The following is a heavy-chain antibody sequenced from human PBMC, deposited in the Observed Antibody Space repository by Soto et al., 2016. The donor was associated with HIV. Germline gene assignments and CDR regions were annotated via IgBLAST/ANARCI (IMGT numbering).Heavy chain of an antibody. CDR2: ITHSGST. Sequence: QVQLQQWGAGLLKPSETLSLTCAVYGGPFSHYYWAWIRQPPGKGLEWIGEITHSGSTNYNPSLKSRVTISVDVSKNQFSLKMTSVTAADTAVYFCARQANXAVARYFDYVGPGNLSPSPQ. V-gene: IGHV4-34*02. J-gene: IGHJ4*02. CDR1: GGPFSHYY. D-gene: IGHD6-19*01. CDR3: ARQANXAVARYFDY.